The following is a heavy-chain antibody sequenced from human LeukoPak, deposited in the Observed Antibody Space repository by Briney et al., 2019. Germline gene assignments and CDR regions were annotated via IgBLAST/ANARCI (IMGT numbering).Heavy chain of an antibody. CDR2: IYYSGST. J-gene: IGHJ4*02. D-gene: IGHD6-13*01. CDR3: ARGLYSSSWCIYFDY. Sequence: PSETLSLTCTVSGGSISSSSYYWGWIRQPPGKGLEWIGSIYYSGSTYYNPSLKSRVTISVDTSKNQFSLKLSSVTAADTAVYYCARGLYSSSWCIYFDYWGQGTLVTVSS. CDR1: GGSISSSSYY. V-gene: IGHV4-39*07.